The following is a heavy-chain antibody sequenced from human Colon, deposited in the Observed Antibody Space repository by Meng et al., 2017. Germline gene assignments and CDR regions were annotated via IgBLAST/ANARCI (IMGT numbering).Heavy chain of an antibody. CDR1: GYIFTSST. D-gene: IGHD3-3*01. CDR2: VNHNSGGA. CDR3: ARASLFGVGDY. J-gene: IGHJ4*02. V-gene: IGHV1-2*06. Sequence: QLQAGLSGAEVKMARASVEAACKCSGYIFTSSTMPWVRQVQGQVLVIIGRVNHNSGGANYAKKFPGRIRKTSDPSIHTAYIELTRLTSDDTTVYYCARASLFGVGDYWGQGTLVTVSS.